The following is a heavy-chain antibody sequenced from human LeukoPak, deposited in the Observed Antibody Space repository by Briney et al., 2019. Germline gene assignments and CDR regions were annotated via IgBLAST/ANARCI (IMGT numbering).Heavy chain of an antibody. V-gene: IGHV3-66*01. J-gene: IGHJ3*02. Sequence: GGSLRLSCAASGFTVSSNYMNWVRQAPGKGLEWVSVIYSGGSTYYADSVKGRFTISRGNSKNTLYLQMNSLRAEDTAVYYCVRVDWGSFAFDIWGQGTMVTVSS. D-gene: IGHD7-27*01. CDR2: IYSGGST. CDR1: GFTVSSNY. CDR3: VRVDWGSFAFDI.